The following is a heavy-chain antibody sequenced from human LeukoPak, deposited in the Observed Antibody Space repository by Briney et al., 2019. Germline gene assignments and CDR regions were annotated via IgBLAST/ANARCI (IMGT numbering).Heavy chain of an antibody. Sequence: ASVKVSCKASGGTFSSYTISWVRQAPGQGLEWMGRIIPILGIANYAQKFQGRVTITADKSTSTAYMELSSLRSEDTAVYYCARHYDSGTYPLDYWGPGTLVTVSS. J-gene: IGHJ4*02. CDR2: IIPILGIA. D-gene: IGHD3-10*01. CDR3: ARHYDSGTYPLDY. CDR1: GGTFSSYT. V-gene: IGHV1-69*02.